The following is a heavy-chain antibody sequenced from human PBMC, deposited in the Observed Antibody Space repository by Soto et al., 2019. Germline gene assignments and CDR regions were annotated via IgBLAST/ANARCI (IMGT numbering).Heavy chain of an antibody. CDR3: ARSSIVGATPGYFDY. D-gene: IGHD1-26*01. V-gene: IGHV4-59*01. CDR1: GGSISSYY. Sequence: SETLSLTCTVSGGSISSYYWSWIRQPPGKGLEWIGYIYYSGSTNYNPSLKSRVTISVDTSKNQFSLKLSSVTAADTAVYYCARSSIVGATPGYFDYWGQGTLVTVSS. CDR2: IYYSGST. J-gene: IGHJ4*02.